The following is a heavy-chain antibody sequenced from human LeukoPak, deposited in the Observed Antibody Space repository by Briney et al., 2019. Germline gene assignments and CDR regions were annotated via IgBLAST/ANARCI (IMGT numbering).Heavy chain of an antibody. CDR1: GDTFTNYY. CDR2: INPSGAST. Sequence: ASVKVSCKASGDTFTNYYMHWVRQAPGQGLEWMGIINPSGASTSYAQTFQGRVTMTRDTSTTTVYMELYSLRSDDTAVYYCARERDDYGDYSLDAFDIWGQGTMVTVSS. D-gene: IGHD4-17*01. J-gene: IGHJ3*02. CDR3: ARERDDYGDYSLDAFDI. V-gene: IGHV1-46*01.